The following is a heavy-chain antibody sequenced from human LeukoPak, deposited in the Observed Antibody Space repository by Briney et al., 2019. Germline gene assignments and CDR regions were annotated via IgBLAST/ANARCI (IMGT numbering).Heavy chain of an antibody. CDR3: ARGAPSTVLRYFDWPLDY. CDR2: IGTAGDP. CDR1: GFTFSSYD. Sequence: GGSLRLSCAASGFTFSSYDMHWVRQATGKGLEWVSSIGTAGDPYNPGSVKGRFTISRENAKNSLYLQMNSLRAGDTAVYYCARGAPSTVLRYFDWPLDYWGQGTLVTVSS. D-gene: IGHD3-9*01. V-gene: IGHV3-13*05. J-gene: IGHJ4*02.